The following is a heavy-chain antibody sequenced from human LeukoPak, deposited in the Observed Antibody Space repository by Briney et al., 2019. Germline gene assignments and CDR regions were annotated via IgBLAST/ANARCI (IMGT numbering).Heavy chain of an antibody. D-gene: IGHD2-15*01. Sequence: GGSLRLSCAASGFTFSGSAMHWVRQASGKGLEWVGRIRSKANSYATAYAASVKGRFTISRDDSENTAYLQMNSLKTEDTAVYYCTRGGISGAHFDYWGQGTLVTVSS. CDR1: GFTFSGSA. CDR2: IRSKANSYAT. CDR3: TRGGISGAHFDY. J-gene: IGHJ4*02. V-gene: IGHV3-73*01.